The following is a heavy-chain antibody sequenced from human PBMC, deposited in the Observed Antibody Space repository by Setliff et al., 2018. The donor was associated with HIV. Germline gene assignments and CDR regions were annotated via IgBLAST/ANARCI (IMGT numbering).Heavy chain of an antibody. CDR1: GGSINTYY. CDR3: ARPSNYGSGSYGAFDI. D-gene: IGHD3-10*01. J-gene: IGHJ3*02. V-gene: IGHV4-59*08. CDR2: IYYSGST. Sequence: SETLSLTCTVSGGSINTYYWSWIRQPPGKGPEWIGYIYYSGSTNYNPSLKSRVTISVDTSKNQFSLKLKSATAADTAVHYCARPSNYGSGSYGAFDIWGQGTMVTV.